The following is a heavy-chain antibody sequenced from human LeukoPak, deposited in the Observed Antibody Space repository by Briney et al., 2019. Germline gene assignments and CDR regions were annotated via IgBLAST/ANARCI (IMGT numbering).Heavy chain of an antibody. CDR2: FNPKNGAT. CDR3: ARALPYVTTFGITVEFFQQ. Sequence: ASVKVSCKASGYTFSEYYIHWVRQAPGQGLEWMGWFNPKNGATNFAQNFQGRVTMARDTSSNTAYMELTRLRSDDTAAYYCARALPYVTTFGITVEFFQQWGQGTLVTVSS. CDR1: GYTFSEYY. V-gene: IGHV1-2*02. J-gene: IGHJ1*01. D-gene: IGHD1-14*01.